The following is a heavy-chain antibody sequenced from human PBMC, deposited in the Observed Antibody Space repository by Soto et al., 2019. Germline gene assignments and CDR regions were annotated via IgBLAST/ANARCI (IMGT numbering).Heavy chain of an antibody. CDR3: ARPEYSSSSYGMDV. V-gene: IGHV3-48*02. D-gene: IGHD6-6*01. CDR2: ISSSSSTI. CDR1: GFTFSSYS. Sequence: EVQLVESGGGLVQPGGSLRLSCAASGFTFSSYSMNWVRQAPGKGLEWVSYISSSSSTIYYADSVKGRFTISRDNAKNLLDLQMNSLRDEDTAVYYCARPEYSSSSYGMDVWGQGTTVTVS. J-gene: IGHJ6*02.